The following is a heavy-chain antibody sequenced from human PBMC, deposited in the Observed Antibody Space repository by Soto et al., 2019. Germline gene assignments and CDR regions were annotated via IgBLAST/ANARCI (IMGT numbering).Heavy chain of an antibody. CDR3: ARTMDYYYGPGSGNGHGF. Sequence: QVQLVQSGAEMKEPGDSVRVSCEASGYTFTSYYIHWVRQAPGQGLEWMGWINPKFGDTTYAQDFQGRVSMTRDMSISTVYMALSRLTSAATAIYYCARTMDYYYGPGSGNGHGFWGQGTTVTVFS. CDR2: INPKFGDT. V-gene: IGHV1-2*02. D-gene: IGHD3-10*01. CDR1: GYTFTSYY. J-gene: IGHJ6*02.